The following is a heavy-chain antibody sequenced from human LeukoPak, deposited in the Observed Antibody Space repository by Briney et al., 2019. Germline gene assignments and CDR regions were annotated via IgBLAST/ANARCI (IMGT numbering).Heavy chain of an antibody. CDR2: ISTGGGST. V-gene: IGHV3-23*01. CDR1: GFTFSSYA. CDR3: AREYSSNWYPFDY. J-gene: IGHJ4*02. D-gene: IGHD6-13*01. Sequence: PGGSLRLSCAASGFTFSSYAMSWVRQAPGKGLEWVSAISTGGGSTYYADSVKGRFTISRDNAKNSLFLQMNSLRAEDTAVYYCAREYSSNWYPFDYWGQGTLVTVSS.